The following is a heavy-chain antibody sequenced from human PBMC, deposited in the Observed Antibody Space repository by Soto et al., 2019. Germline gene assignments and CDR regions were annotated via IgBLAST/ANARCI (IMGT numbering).Heavy chain of an antibody. V-gene: IGHV3-23*01. Sequence: GGSLRLSCAASGFTFSSYAMSWVRQAPGKGLEWVSAISGSGGSTYYADSVKGRFTISRDNSKNTLYLQMNSLRAEDTAVYYCAKDYHIVVVVAAGITGWFDPWGQGTLVTVSS. D-gene: IGHD2-15*01. CDR2: ISGSGGST. CDR3: AKDYHIVVVVAAGITGWFDP. J-gene: IGHJ5*02. CDR1: GFTFSSYA.